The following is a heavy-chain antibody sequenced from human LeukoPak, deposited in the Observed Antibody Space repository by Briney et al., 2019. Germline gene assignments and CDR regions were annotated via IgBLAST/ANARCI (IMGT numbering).Heavy chain of an antibody. J-gene: IGHJ3*02. CDR2: IGSSGSTV. Sequence: QTGGSLRLSCAASGFTFSSYEMNWVRQAPGKWLEWISYIGSSGSTVYYADSVEGRFTISRGNAKNSLYLQMNSLRDEDTAVYYCARDTLVYGDSPDAFDIWGQGTMVTVSS. CDR1: GFTFSSYE. CDR3: ARDTLVYGDSPDAFDI. D-gene: IGHD4-17*01. V-gene: IGHV3-48*03.